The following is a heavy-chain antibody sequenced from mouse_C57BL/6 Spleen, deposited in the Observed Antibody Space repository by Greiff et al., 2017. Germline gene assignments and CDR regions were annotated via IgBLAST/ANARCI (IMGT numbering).Heavy chain of an antibody. J-gene: IGHJ4*01. Sequence: VKLVESGAELARPGASVKLSCKASGYTFTSYGISWVKQRTGQGLEWIGEIYPRSGNTYYNEKFKGKATLTADKSSSTAYMELRSLTSEDSAVYFCARGSTVDAMDYWGQGTSVTVSS. D-gene: IGHD1-1*01. CDR1: GYTFTSYG. CDR2: IYPRSGNT. CDR3: ARGSTVDAMDY. V-gene: IGHV1-81*01.